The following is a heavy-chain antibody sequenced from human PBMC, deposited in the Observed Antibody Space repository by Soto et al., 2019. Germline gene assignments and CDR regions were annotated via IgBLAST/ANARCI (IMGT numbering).Heavy chain of an antibody. CDR3: ARDGIGGTVFRGFCDY. CDR1: GSIFSGYG. CDR2: IWDDGSNK. J-gene: IGHJ4*02. Sequence: QKYLVESGGGVVQPGGSLRLSCVASGSIFSGYGMHWVRQAQGKGLECVAVIWDDGSNKYYADSVKGRFTISRDNSTNMVYLQMDSLRAEDTAVYYCARDGIGGTVFRGFCDYWGQGTLVTVSS. D-gene: IGHD1-7*01. V-gene: IGHV3-33*01.